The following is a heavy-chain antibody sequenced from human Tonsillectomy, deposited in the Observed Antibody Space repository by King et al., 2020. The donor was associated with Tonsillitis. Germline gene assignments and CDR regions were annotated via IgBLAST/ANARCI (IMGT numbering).Heavy chain of an antibody. CDR2: ISTSGSYI. V-gene: IGHV3-48*03. Sequence: VQLVESGGGLVQPGGSLRLSCAASGFTFSSYEMNWVRQAPGKGLEWVSYISTSGSYIDYADSVKGRFTISRDNAKNSLYLQMTSLRAEDTALYYCARDRPSSRGDDYWGQGTLVTVST. CDR1: GFTFSSYE. D-gene: IGHD6-6*01. J-gene: IGHJ4*02. CDR3: ARDRPSSRGDDY.